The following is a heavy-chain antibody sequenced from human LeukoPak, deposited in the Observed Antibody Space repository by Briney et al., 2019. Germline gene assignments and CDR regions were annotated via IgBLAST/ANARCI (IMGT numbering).Heavy chain of an antibody. J-gene: IGHJ5*02. Sequence: SETLSLTCAVYGGSFSGYYWSWIRQPPGKGLEWIGEINHSGSTNYNPSLKSRVTISVDTSKNQFSLKLSSVTAADTAVYCCARGPYSNYIASWFDPWGQGTLVTVSS. CDR3: ARGPYSNYIASWFDP. D-gene: IGHD4-4*01. CDR2: INHSGST. V-gene: IGHV4-34*01. CDR1: GGSFSGYY.